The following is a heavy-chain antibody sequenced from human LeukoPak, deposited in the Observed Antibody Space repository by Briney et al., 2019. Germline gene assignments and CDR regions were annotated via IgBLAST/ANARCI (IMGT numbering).Heavy chain of an antibody. Sequence: SGGSLRLSCAASGFTFDDYAMHWVRQAPGKGLEWVSLISWDGGSTYYADSVKGRFTISRDNSKNSLYLQMNSLRAEDTALYYCAKQGSSSPRGGHWFDPWGQGTLVTVSS. D-gene: IGHD6-13*01. J-gene: IGHJ5*02. CDR1: GFTFDDYA. CDR2: ISWDGGST. CDR3: AKQGSSSPRGGHWFDP. V-gene: IGHV3-43D*03.